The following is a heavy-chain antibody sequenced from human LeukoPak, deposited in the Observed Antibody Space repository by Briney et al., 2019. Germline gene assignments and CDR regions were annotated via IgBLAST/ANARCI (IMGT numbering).Heavy chain of an antibody. V-gene: IGHV1-2*02. CDR1: GYTFTGYY. D-gene: IGHD3-10*01. Sequence: ASVKVSCKASGYTFTGYYMHWVRQAPGQGLEWMGWINPNSGGTNYAQKFQGRVTMTRDTSISTAYMELSRLRSGDTAVYYCARDLRITMVRENNWFDPWGQGTLVTVSS. J-gene: IGHJ5*02. CDR3: ARDLRITMVRENNWFDP. CDR2: INPNSGGT.